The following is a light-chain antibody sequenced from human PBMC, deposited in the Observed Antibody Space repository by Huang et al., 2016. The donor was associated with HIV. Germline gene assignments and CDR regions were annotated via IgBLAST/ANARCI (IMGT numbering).Light chain of an antibody. CDR2: WAA. CDR1: QSVLYSTNDKNY. J-gene: IGKJ4*01. V-gene: IGKV4-1*01. Sequence: DIVMTQSPDSLAVSLGERATINCKSSQSVLYSTNDKNYLAWYQQKPGQPPKLLIYWAATRESGVPDRFSGSGSGTDFTLTISSLRAEDVAVYYCQQDYSTLTFGGGTKVEIK. CDR3: QQDYSTLT.